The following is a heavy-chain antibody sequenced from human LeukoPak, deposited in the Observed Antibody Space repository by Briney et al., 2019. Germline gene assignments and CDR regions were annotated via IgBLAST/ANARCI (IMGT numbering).Heavy chain of an antibody. CDR3: ARVLGFGELSLDS. CDR1: GFTFSSYW. D-gene: IGHD3-10*01. CDR2: IKQDGSEK. Sequence: GGSLRLSCAASGFTFSSYWMSWVRQAPGKGLEWVANIKQDGSEKYYVDSVKGRFTISRDNAKNSLYLQMNSLRAEDTAVYYCARVLGFGELSLDSWGQGTLVTVSS. V-gene: IGHV3-7*01. J-gene: IGHJ4*02.